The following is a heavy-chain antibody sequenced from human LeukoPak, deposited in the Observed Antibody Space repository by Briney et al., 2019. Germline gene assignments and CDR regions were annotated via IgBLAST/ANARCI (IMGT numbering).Heavy chain of an antibody. Sequence: ASVKVSCKASGYTFTSYYMHWVRQAPGQGLEWMGIINPSGGSTSYEQKFQGRVTMTRDTSTSTVYMELSSLRSEDTAVYYCARVGTAMPYDYWGQGTLVTVSS. CDR3: ARVGTAMPYDY. V-gene: IGHV1-46*01. CDR2: INPSGGST. CDR1: GYTFTSYY. D-gene: IGHD5-18*01. J-gene: IGHJ4*02.